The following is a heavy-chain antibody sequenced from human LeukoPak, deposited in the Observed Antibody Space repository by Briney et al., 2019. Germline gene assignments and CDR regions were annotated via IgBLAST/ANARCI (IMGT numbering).Heavy chain of an antibody. CDR1: GGSFSGYH. CDR3: ARETAAAGSFIAIHDY. Sequence: PSETLSLTCAVYGGSFSGYHWSWIRQPPGKGLEWIGEINDGESTNYNPSLKSRVILSVDTSKNQFSLKLNSVTAADTGMYYCARETAAAGSFIAIHDYWGQGTLVTVSS. V-gene: IGHV4-34*01. D-gene: IGHD6-13*01. J-gene: IGHJ4*02. CDR2: INDGEST.